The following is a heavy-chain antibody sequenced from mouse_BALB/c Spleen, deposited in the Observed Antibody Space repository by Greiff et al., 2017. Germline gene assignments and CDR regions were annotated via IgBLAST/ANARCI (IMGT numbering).Heavy chain of an antibody. CDR3: ARSGGRGYYYAMDY. V-gene: IGHV3-8*02. D-gene: IGHD3-3*01. Sequence: EVQLQESGPSIVKPSQTLSLTCSVTGDSITSGYWNWIRKFPGNKLEYMGYISYSGSTYYNPSLKSRISITRDTSKNQYYLQLNSVTTEDTATYYCARSGGRGYYYAMDYWGQGTSVTVSS. CDR1: GDSITSGY. CDR2: ISYSGST. J-gene: IGHJ4*01.